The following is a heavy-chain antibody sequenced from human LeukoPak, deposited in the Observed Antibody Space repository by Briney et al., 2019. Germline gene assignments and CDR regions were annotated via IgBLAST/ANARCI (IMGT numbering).Heavy chain of an antibody. CDR1: GFTFSSYG. CDR3: AKDLKMTTVTNWFDP. Sequence: GGSLRLSCAASGFTFSSYGMSWVRQAPGKGLEWVSAISGSGGSTYYADSVKGRFTISRDNSKNTLYLQMNSLRAEDTAVYYCAKDLKMTTVTNWFDPWGQGTLVTVSS. J-gene: IGHJ5*02. V-gene: IGHV3-23*01. D-gene: IGHD4-17*01. CDR2: ISGSGGST.